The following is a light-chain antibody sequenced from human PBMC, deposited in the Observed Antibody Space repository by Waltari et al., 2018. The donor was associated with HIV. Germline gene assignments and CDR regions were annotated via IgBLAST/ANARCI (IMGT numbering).Light chain of an antibody. CDR1: HSISYSSKNKNY. V-gene: IGKV4-1*01. CDR3: QQYYTHPPT. J-gene: IGKJ1*01. CDR2: WAS. Sequence: DIVMTQSPDSLALSLGERATINCMSSHSISYSSKNKNYLAWYQQKPGQTPKLLIYWASTRHSGVPYRFSGSGSGTDFTLTISSLQSEDVAIYFCQQYYTHPPTFGQGTKVEIK.